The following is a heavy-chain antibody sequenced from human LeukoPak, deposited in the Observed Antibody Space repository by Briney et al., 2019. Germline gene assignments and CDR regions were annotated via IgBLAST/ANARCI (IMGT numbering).Heavy chain of an antibody. D-gene: IGHD2-2*01. CDR1: GFTFSSYW. Sequence: PGGSLRLSCAASGFTFSSYWMSWVRQAPGKGLEWVANIKQDESEKYYVDSVRGRFTISRDNAKNSLYLQMNSLRAEDTAVYYCAKDRPLGVVVPAAKFDWGQGTLVTVSS. CDR2: IKQDESEK. J-gene: IGHJ4*02. V-gene: IGHV3-7*01. CDR3: AKDRPLGVVVPAAKFD.